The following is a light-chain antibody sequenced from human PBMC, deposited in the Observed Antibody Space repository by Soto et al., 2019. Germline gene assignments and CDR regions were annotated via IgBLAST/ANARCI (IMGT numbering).Light chain of an antibody. CDR3: QQYNNWPPPWT. CDR2: GAS. V-gene: IGKV3-15*01. J-gene: IGKJ1*01. Sequence: EIVMTQSPATLSVSPGERATISCRASPSVSSNLASYQQKAGQAPRLRNYGASTRATGISARFSGIGSGTECTLTISSLQSEEFAVYYCQQYNNWPPPWTFGQGTKVESK. CDR1: PSVSSN.